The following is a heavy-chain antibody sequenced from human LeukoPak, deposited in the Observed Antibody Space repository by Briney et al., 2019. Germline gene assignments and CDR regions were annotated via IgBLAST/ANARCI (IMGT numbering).Heavy chain of an antibody. CDR3: AKGVNVWSGYTTSDYYYYYMDV. CDR2: ISGSGGST. D-gene: IGHD3-3*01. CDR1: GFTFSTYA. J-gene: IGHJ6*03. V-gene: IGHV3-23*01. Sequence: GGSLRLSCAASGFTFSTYAMSWVRQAPGKGLEWVSAISGSGGSTYYADSVKGRFTISRDNSKNTLYLQMNSLRAEDTAVYYCAKGVNVWSGYTTSDYYYYYMDVWGKGTTVTVSS.